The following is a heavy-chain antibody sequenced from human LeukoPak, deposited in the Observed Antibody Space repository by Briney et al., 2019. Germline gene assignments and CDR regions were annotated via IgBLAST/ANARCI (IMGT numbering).Heavy chain of an antibody. Sequence: GGSLRLSCAASGFTFSSYSMTWVRQAPGKGLEWVSSISSSSSYIYYADSVKGRFTISRDNAKNSLYLQMNSLRAEDTAVYYCARDHRGHIAAAGYWGQGTLVTVSS. J-gene: IGHJ4*02. CDR1: GFTFSSYS. CDR3: ARDHRGHIAAAGY. D-gene: IGHD6-13*01. V-gene: IGHV3-21*01. CDR2: ISSSSSYI.